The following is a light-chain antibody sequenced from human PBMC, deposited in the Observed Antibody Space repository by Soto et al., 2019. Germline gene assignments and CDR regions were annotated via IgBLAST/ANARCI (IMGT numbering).Light chain of an antibody. CDR1: QSISSW. V-gene: IGKV1-5*01. Sequence: DIQMTQSPSTLSASVGDRVTITCRASQSISSWLAWYQQKPGKAPKLLIYDASSLESGVPSRFIGSGSGTEFTLTISSLQPDDFATYYCQQYNSFLTFGGGTKVEIK. J-gene: IGKJ4*01. CDR2: DAS. CDR3: QQYNSFLT.